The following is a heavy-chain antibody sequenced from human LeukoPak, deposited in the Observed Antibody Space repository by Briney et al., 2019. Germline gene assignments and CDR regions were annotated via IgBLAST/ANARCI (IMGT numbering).Heavy chain of an antibody. Sequence: PGGSLRLSCAASGFTFSSYSLNWVRRAPGKGLEWVSSISSSSSYIYYADSVKGRFTISRDNAKNSLYLQMNSPRAEDTAVYYCARDGPLTGSSEPNYFDYWGQGTLVTVSS. CDR3: ARDGPLTGSSEPNYFDY. CDR1: GFTFSSYS. V-gene: IGHV3-21*01. CDR2: ISSSSSYI. J-gene: IGHJ4*02. D-gene: IGHD3-10*01.